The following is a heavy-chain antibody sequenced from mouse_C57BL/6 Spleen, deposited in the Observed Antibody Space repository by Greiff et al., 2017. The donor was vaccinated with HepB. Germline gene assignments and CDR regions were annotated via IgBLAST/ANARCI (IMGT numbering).Heavy chain of an antibody. CDR2: IYPGDGDT. Sequence: VQLQQSGPELVKPGASVKISCKASGYAFSSSWMNWVKQRPGKGLEWIGRIYPGDGDTNYNGKFKGKATLTADKSSSTAYMQLSSLTSEDSAVYFCASLCYGNYYAMDYWGQGTSVTVSS. V-gene: IGHV1-82*01. D-gene: IGHD2-1*01. CDR1: GYAFSSSW. J-gene: IGHJ4*01. CDR3: ASLCYGNYYAMDY.